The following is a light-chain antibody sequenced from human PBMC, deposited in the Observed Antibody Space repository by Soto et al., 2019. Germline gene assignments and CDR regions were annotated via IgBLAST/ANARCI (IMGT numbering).Light chain of an antibody. V-gene: IGLV2-14*01. Sequence: QSVLTQPASVSGSPGQTITISCTGTSSDVGCCDYVSWHQQHPGKAPKLMIYDVSKRPSGVSNRFSGSKSGNTASLTISGLQAEDEADYYCSSKRGSTGVFGTGTKVTV. CDR3: SSKRGSTGV. CDR1: SSDVGCCDY. J-gene: IGLJ1*01. CDR2: DVS.